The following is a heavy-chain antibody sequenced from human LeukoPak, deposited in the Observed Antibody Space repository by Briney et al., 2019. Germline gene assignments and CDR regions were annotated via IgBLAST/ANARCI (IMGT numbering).Heavy chain of an antibody. J-gene: IGHJ4*02. D-gene: IGHD3-10*01. CDR3: ARGSYYYAQYYFDY. CDR1: GGSISSYY. V-gene: IGHV4-59*12. Sequence: SETLSLTCTVSGGSISSYYWSWIRQPPGKGLEWIGYIYYSGSTNYNPSLKSRVTISVDTSKNQFSLKLSSVTAADTAVYYCARGSYYYAQYYFDYWGQGTLVTVSS. CDR2: IYYSGST.